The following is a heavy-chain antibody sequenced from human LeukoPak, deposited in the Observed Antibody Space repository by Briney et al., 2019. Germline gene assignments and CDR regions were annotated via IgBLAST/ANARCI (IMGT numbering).Heavy chain of an antibody. V-gene: IGHV4-39*01. D-gene: IGHD3-22*01. CDR3: ATQDYYYDSSGYFDAFDI. CDR1: GGSISSSSYY. Sequence: PSETLSLTCTVSGGSISSSSYYWGWIRQPPGKGLEWIGSIYYSGSTYYNPSLKSRVTISVDTSKNQFSLKLSSVTAADTAVYYCATQDYYYDSSGYFDAFDIWGQGTMVTVSS. CDR2: IYYSGST. J-gene: IGHJ3*02.